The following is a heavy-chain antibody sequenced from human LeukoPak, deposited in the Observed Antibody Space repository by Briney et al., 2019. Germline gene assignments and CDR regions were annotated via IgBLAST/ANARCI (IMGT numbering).Heavy chain of an antibody. CDR3: ARGLVYYDSSGYPRNDAFDI. CDR2: ISSSSSTI. J-gene: IGHJ3*02. V-gene: IGHV3-48*01. Sequence: GGSLRLSCAASGFTFSSYSMNWVRQAPGKGLEWVSYISSSSSTIYYADSVKGRFTISRDNAKNSLYLQMNSLRAEDTAVYYCARGLVYYDSSGYPRNDAFDIWGQGTMVTVSS. D-gene: IGHD3-22*01. CDR1: GFTFSSYS.